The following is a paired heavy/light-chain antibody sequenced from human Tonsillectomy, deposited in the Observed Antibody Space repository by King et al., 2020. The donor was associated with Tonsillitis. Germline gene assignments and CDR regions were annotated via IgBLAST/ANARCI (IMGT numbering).Heavy chain of an antibody. Sequence: QMQLVESGGGVVQPGRSLRLSCAASGFTFSSYVMHWVRQAPGKGLEWVAVIWYDGYNKYYADSVKGRFTISRDNSKNTLYLQMNSLRVEDTAVYYCARSYHLIRGEYYFDFWGQGTLVTVSS. V-gene: IGHV3-33*01. CDR2: IWYDGYNK. CDR3: ARSYHLIRGEYYFDF. D-gene: IGHD3-10*01. J-gene: IGHJ4*02. CDR1: GFTFSSYV.
Light chain of an antibody. CDR1: SSNIGAGYD. Sequence: QSVLTQPPSVSGAPGQRVTISCTGSSSNIGAGYDVHWYYQLPGTAPKLLISGNNNRPSGVPDRFSGSKSGTSASLAITGLRAEDEADYYCQSHDIGLSGSVFGGGTKLTVL. V-gene: IGLV1-40*01. J-gene: IGLJ3*02. CDR3: QSHDIGLSGSV. CDR2: GNN.